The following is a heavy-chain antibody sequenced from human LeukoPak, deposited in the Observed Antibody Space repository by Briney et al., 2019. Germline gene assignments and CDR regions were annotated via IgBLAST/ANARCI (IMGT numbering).Heavy chain of an antibody. D-gene: IGHD3-10*01. V-gene: IGHV4-34*01. CDR1: GGSFSGYY. CDR2: INHSGST. CDR3: AREDRASGRGLDP. Sequence: SETLSLTCAVYGGSFSGYYWSWIRQPPGKGLEWIGEINHSGSTNYNPSLKSRVTMSVDTSKNQFSLNLSSVTAADTAVYYCAREDRASGRGLDPWGQGTLVTVSS. J-gene: IGHJ5*02.